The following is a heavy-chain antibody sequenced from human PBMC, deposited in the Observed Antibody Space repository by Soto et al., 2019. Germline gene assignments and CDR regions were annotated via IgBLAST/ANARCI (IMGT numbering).Heavy chain of an antibody. Sequence: SETLSLTCTVSGGSISSYYWSWIRQPPGKGLEWIGYIYYSGSTNYNPSLKSRVTISVDTSKNQFSLKLSSVTAADTAEYYCARDISGVLRYFDWLLYGMDVWGQGTTVTVSS. V-gene: IGHV4-59*01. CDR3: ARDISGVLRYFDWLLYGMDV. D-gene: IGHD3-9*01. CDR1: GGSISSYY. J-gene: IGHJ6*02. CDR2: IYYSGST.